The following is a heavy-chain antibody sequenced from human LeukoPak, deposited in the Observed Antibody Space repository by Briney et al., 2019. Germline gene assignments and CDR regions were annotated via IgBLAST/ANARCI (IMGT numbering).Heavy chain of an antibody. D-gene: IGHD3-16*01. CDR3: ARDGAPGGSAYFDY. CDR2: IYYSGST. CDR1: GGPISSYY. Sequence: PSETLSLTCTVSGGPISSYYWSWIRQPPGKGLEWIGYIYYSGSTNYNPSLKSRVTISVDTSKNQFSLKLNSVTSADTAVYFCARDGAPGGSAYFDYWGQGTLVTVSS. J-gene: IGHJ4*02. V-gene: IGHV4-59*01.